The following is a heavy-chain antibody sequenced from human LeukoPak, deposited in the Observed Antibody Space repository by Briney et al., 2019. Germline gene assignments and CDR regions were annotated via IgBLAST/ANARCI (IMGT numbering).Heavy chain of an antibody. Sequence: GASVKVSCKASGYTFTSYDINWVRQATGQGLEWMGWMNPNSGNTGYAQKFQGRVTMTRNTSISTAYMELSSLRSEDTAVYYCARGRHYYDSSGYQGESYYWGQGTLVTVSS. CDR2: MNPNSGNT. CDR3: ARGRHYYDSSGYQGESYY. J-gene: IGHJ4*02. D-gene: IGHD3-22*01. CDR1: GYTFTSYD. V-gene: IGHV1-8*01.